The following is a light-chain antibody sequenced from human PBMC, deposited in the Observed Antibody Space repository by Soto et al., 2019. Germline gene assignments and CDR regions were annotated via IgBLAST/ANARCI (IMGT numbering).Light chain of an antibody. V-gene: IGKV3-15*01. CDR2: GAS. CDR3: QQYNDWYT. Sequence: IVMTQSPATLSVSPGESATLSCRASQSVSTNLAWYQQKPGQAPGFLIYGASTRATGVPARFSGSGSGTEFTLTISSLQSEDFAVYYCQQYNDWYTFGQGTKLEIK. J-gene: IGKJ2*01. CDR1: QSVSTN.